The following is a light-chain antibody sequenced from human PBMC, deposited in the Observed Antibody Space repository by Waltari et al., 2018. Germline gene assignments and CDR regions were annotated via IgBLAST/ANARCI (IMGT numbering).Light chain of an antibody. Sequence: DIQMTQSPSSLSASLGDRVTVTCRASQGINRELNRDQQKPGKAPTLLIYAASSLQTGVSSRFSGSGSGTDFTLTISSLQPEDVATYFCQQDYTAPFTFGPGTKLDIK. CDR1: QGINRE. J-gene: IGKJ3*01. CDR3: QQDYTAPFT. CDR2: AAS. V-gene: IGKV1-27*01.